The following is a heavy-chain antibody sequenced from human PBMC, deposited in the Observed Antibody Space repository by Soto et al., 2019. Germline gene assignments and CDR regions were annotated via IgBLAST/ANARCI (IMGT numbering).Heavy chain of an antibody. J-gene: IGHJ4*02. CDR2: VFHTGFS. D-gene: IGHD2-8*02. CDR1: GFSISVDNW. CDR3: VKKTGGYRPFDD. V-gene: IGHV4-28*01. Sequence: HVQLRESGPGLVKPSDTLSLTCAVSGFSISVDNWWGWIRQAPGKGLEWIGYVFHTGFSHYNPSLESRVTTSVDTYKNLFSLKLTSVTAVDTAVYYCVKKTGGYRPFDDWGQGTLVTVSS.